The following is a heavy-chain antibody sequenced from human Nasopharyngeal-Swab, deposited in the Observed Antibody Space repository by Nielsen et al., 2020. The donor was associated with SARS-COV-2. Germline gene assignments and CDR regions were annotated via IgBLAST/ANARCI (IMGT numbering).Heavy chain of an antibody. CDR1: GYTFTGYY. J-gene: IGHJ4*02. CDR3: ARVVDYGDYVVYDY. Sequence: ASVKVSCKASGYTFTGYYMHWVRQAPGQGLEWMGWINPNSGGTNYAQKFQGWVTMTRDTSISTAYMELSRLRSDDTAVYYCARVVDYGDYVVYDYWGQGTLVTASS. CDR2: INPNSGGT. V-gene: IGHV1-2*04. D-gene: IGHD4-17*01.